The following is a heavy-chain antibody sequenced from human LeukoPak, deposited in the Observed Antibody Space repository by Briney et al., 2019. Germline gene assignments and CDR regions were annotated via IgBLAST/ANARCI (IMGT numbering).Heavy chain of an antibody. J-gene: IGHJ4*02. D-gene: IGHD1-26*01. CDR2: IIPIFGTA. V-gene: IGHV1-69*05. Sequence: ASVKVSCKASGGTFSSYAISWVRQAPGQGLEWMGGIIPIFGTANYAQKFQGRVTITTDESTSTAYMELSSLRSEDTAVYYCAGDRSYSGSSTHIDYWGQGTLVTVSS. CDR3: AGDRSYSGSSTHIDY. CDR1: GGTFSSYA.